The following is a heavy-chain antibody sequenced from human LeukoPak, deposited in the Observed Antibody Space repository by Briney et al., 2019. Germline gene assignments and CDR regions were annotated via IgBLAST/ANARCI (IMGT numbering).Heavy chain of an antibody. CDR3: ARVHTYYYDSSGYYLTY. V-gene: IGHV3-21*01. J-gene: IGHJ4*02. D-gene: IGHD3-22*01. Sequence: GGSLRLSCAASGFTFSSYSMNWVRQAPGKGLEWVSSISSSSSYIYYADSVKGRFTISRDNAKNSLYLQMNSLRAEDTAVYYCARVHTYYYDSSGYYLTYWGQGTLVTVSS. CDR2: ISSSSSYI. CDR1: GFTFSSYS.